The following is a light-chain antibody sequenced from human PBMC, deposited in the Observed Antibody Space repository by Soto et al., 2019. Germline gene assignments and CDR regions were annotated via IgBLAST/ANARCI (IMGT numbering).Light chain of an antibody. V-gene: IGLV1-40*01. CDR2: ENN. Sequence: QSVLTQPPSVSEAPGHRVTISCTGSSSNIGAGYEAHWYQQVPGTAPKLLNYENNNRPSGGPDRFSGSKSGTSASLASTGLQAEDEAEYYCKSYDSSLSGYVFGPGTKVTVL. CDR3: KSYDSSLSGYV. CDR1: SSNIGAGYE. J-gene: IGLJ1*01.